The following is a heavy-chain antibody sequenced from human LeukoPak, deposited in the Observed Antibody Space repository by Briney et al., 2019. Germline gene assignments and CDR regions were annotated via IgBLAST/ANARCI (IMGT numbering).Heavy chain of an antibody. D-gene: IGHD3-22*01. V-gene: IGHV4-38-2*02. J-gene: IGHJ4*02. Sequence: SETLSLTCTVSGYSISSGYYWSWIRQPPGKGLEWIGSIYHSGSTYYNPSLKSRVTISVDTSKNQFSLKLSSVTAADTAVYYCARDLDSSGYYYVEKDYWGQGTLVTVSS. CDR2: IYHSGST. CDR3: ARDLDSSGYYYVEKDY. CDR1: GYSISSGYY.